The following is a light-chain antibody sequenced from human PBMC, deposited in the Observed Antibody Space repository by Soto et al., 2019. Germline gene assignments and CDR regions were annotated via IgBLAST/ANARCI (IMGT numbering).Light chain of an antibody. J-gene: IGLJ1*01. V-gene: IGLV2-14*01. Sequence: QSALTQPASVSGSPGQSITISCTGTSSDVGGYNYVSWYQQQAGKAPKLIIHEVSNRPSGVSNRFSGSKSGNTASLTISGLQAEDEADYYCYSYTSSRAYVFGIGTKLTVL. CDR3: YSYTSSRAYV. CDR1: SSDVGGYNY. CDR2: EVS.